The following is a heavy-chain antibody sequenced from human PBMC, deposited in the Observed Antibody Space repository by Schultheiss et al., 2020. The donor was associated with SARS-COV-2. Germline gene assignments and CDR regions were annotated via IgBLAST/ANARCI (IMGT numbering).Heavy chain of an antibody. CDR3: ARDRPDPHGMDV. V-gene: IGHV1-69*13. J-gene: IGHJ6*02. CDR2: ISAYNGNT. Sequence: SVKVSCKASGGTFSSYAISWVRQAPGQGLEWMGWISAYNGNTNYAQKLQGRVTITADESTSTAYMELSSLRSEDTAVYYCARDRPDPHGMDVWGQGTTVTVSS. D-gene: IGHD6-6*01. CDR1: GGTFSSYA.